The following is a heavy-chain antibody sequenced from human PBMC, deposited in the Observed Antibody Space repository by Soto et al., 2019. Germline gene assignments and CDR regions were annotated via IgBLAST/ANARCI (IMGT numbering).Heavy chain of an antibody. CDR2: IYHSGST. CDR3: ARWIRAAAGKGGWFDP. D-gene: IGHD6-13*01. V-gene: IGHV4-30-2*01. J-gene: IGHJ5*02. CDR1: GGSISSGGYS. Sequence: PSETLSLTCAVSGGSISSGGYSWSWIRQPPGKGLEWIGYIYHSGSTYYNPSLKSRVTISVDRSKNQFSLKLSSVTAADTAVYYCARWIRAAAGKGGWFDPWGQGTLVTVSS.